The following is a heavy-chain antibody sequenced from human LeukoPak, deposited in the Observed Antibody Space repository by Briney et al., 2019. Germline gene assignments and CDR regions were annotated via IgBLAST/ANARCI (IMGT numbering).Heavy chain of an antibody. CDR1: GFTFRNHG. V-gene: IGHV3-30*18. Sequence: HPGRSLRLSCTASGFTFRNHGMNWVRQAPGKGLEWVAVITYDGITTYFDDSVKGRFTISRDTSKSMLYLQMNSLRPEDTADCVKEQSSGNYRTADFWGQGTLVTVSS. CDR3: EQSSGNYRTADF. J-gene: IGHJ4*02. CDR2: ITYDGITT. D-gene: IGHD3-10*01.